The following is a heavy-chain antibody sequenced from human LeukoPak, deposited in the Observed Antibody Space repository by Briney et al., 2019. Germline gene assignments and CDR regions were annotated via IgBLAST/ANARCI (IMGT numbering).Heavy chain of an antibody. V-gene: IGHV4-59*01. J-gene: IGHJ6*02. CDR3: ARVVYGMDV. CDR2: IYYSGST. CDR1: GGSISRYY. Sequence: SETLSLTCTLSGGSISRYYWSWIRQPPGKGLEWIGYIYYSGSTNYNPSLKSRVTISVDTSKNQFSLKLSSVTAADTAVYYCARVVYGMDVWGQGTTVTVSS.